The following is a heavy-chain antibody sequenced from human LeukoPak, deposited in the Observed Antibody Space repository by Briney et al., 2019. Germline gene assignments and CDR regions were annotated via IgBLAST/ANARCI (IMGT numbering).Heavy chain of an antibody. CDR1: GFTFGDYA. J-gene: IGHJ6*03. CDR2: IISKAYGGTT. Sequence: GGSLRLSCTASGFTFGDYAMSWVRQAPGKGLEWVGFIISKAYGGTTEYAASVKGRFTISRDDSKSIAYLQMNSLKTEDTAVYYCTRDIVVVPAAIIRGYYYYMDVWGKGTTVTVSS. D-gene: IGHD2-2*01. V-gene: IGHV3-49*04. CDR3: TRDIVVVPAAIIRGYYYYMDV.